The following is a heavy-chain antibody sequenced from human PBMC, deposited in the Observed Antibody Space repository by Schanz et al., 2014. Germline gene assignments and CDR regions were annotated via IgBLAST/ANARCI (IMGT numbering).Heavy chain of an antibody. V-gene: IGHV3-21*01. Sequence: EAHLVESGGGLVKPGGSLRLSCAASGFNFSSYSLNWVRQAPGKGLEWVSSISYGTSYIYYAESVKGRFTISRDNAKNSLYLQMNGLRAEDTAVYYCARVALPGYSSPRDAFDIWGQGTMVTVSS. D-gene: IGHD5-18*01. CDR3: ARVALPGYSSPRDAFDI. J-gene: IGHJ3*02. CDR2: ISYGTSYI. CDR1: GFNFSSYS.